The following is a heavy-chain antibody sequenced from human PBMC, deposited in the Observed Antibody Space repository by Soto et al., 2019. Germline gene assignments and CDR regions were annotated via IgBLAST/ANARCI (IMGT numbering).Heavy chain of an antibody. Sequence: QVQLVQSGAEVKKPGASVKVSCKASGNTFTGYCMYWVRQAPGQGLEWMGWINPNSGGTNYAQKFQGWVTMTRDTSISTAYMELTRLTSDDTAVYYCARGSMVRGIISFDYWGQGTLVTVSS. J-gene: IGHJ4*02. CDR2: INPNSGGT. V-gene: IGHV1-2*04. D-gene: IGHD3-10*01. CDR3: ARGSMVRGIISFDY. CDR1: GNTFTGYC.